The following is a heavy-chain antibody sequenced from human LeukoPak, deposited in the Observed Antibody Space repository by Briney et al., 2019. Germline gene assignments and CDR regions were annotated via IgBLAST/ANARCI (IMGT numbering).Heavy chain of an antibody. CDR1: GFTISIHY. CDR3: ARDRHGMDV. J-gene: IGHJ6*02. CDR2: IYYSGSA. V-gene: IGHV4-59*11. Sequence: LGTLCLSSAASGFTISIHYSSWGRQPPGEGLEWIGSIYYSGSANYNPSLRSRITISIDTSKNQISLRLRSVTAADTAVYYCARDRHGMDVWGQGTTVTVSS.